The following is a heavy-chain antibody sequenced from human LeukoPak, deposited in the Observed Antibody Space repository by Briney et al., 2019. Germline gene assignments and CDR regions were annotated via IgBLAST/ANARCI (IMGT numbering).Heavy chain of an antibody. J-gene: IGHJ4*02. CDR3: ARGIVVSYYFDY. D-gene: IGHD3-22*01. CDR2: INHSGST. CDR1: GGSFSGYY. V-gene: IGHV4-34*01. Sequence: PSETLSLTCAVYGGSFSGYYWSWIRQPPGKGLEWIGEINHSGSTNYNPSLKSRVTISVDTSKNQFSLKLSSVTAADTAVYYCARGIVVSYYFDYWGQGTLVTVSS.